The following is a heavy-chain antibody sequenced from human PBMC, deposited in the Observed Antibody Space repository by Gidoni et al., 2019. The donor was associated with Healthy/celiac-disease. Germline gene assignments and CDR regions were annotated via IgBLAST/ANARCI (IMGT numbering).Heavy chain of an antibody. CDR3: ARLYSSSWDTAEYFQH. D-gene: IGHD6-13*01. CDR1: GFPVSSNY. V-gene: IGHV3-53*01. Sequence: EVQLVESGGGLIQPGGSLRLSCAASGFPVSSNYMSWVRQAPGKGLEWVSVIYSGGSTYYADSVKGRFTISRDNSKNTLYLQMNSLRAEDTAVYYCARLYSSSWDTAEYFQHWGQGTLVTVSS. CDR2: IYSGGST. J-gene: IGHJ1*01.